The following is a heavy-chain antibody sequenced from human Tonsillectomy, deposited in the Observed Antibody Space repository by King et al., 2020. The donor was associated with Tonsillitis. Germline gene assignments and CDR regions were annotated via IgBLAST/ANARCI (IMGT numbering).Heavy chain of an antibody. V-gene: IGHV3-30-3*01. CDR3: ARDHARHYYDSSGYYQHGMDV. J-gene: IGHJ6*02. Sequence: VQLVESGGGVVQPGRSLRLSCAASGFTFSSYAMHWVRQAPGKGLEWVAVISYDGSNKYYADSVKGRFTISRDNSKNTLYLQMNSLRVEDTAVYYCARDHARHYYDSSGYYQHGMDVWGQGTTVTVSS. D-gene: IGHD3-22*01. CDR1: GFTFSSYA. CDR2: ISYDGSNK.